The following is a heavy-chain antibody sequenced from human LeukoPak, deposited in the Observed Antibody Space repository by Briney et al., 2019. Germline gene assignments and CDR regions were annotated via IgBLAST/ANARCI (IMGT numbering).Heavy chain of an antibody. J-gene: IGHJ3*02. Sequence: GGSLRLSCAASGFTFSSYSMNWVRQAPGKGLEWVSSISSSSSYIYYADSVKGRFTISRDNAKNSLYLQMNSLRAEDTAVYYCAREDYYGGNSVDAFDIWGQGTMVTVSS. CDR1: GFTFSSYS. CDR3: AREDYYGGNSVDAFDI. CDR2: ISSSSSYI. D-gene: IGHD4-23*01. V-gene: IGHV3-21*01.